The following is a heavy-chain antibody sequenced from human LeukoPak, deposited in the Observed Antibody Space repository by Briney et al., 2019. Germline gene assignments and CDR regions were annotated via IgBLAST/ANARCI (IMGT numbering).Heavy chain of an antibody. D-gene: IGHD3-10*01. CDR2: ISGDGGST. J-gene: IGHJ6*03. CDR3: AKALWSHYYMDV. V-gene: IGHV3-43*02. Sequence: PGRCLRLSCAVSGFTLDDYAMHWVSHAPRKGLEWFSLISGDGGSTYYANSVKGRFTISRDNSKNSLYLQMNSLRTEETALYYCAKALWSHYYMDVWGKGTTVTVSS. CDR1: GFTLDDYA.